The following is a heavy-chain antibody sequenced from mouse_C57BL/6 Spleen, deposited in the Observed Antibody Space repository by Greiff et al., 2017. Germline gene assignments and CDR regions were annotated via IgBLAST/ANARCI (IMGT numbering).Heavy chain of an antibody. CDR1: GYTFTSYW. D-gene: IGHD2-1*01. J-gene: IGHJ3*01. V-gene: IGHV1-69*01. CDR2: IDPSDSYT. Sequence: VQLQQSGAELVMPGASVKLSCKASGYTFTSYWMHWVKQRPGQGLEWIGEIDPSDSYTNYNQKFKGKSTLTVDKSSSTAYMQLSSLTSEDSAVYYCASGGNYWFAYWGQGTLVTVSA. CDR3: ASGGNYWFAY.